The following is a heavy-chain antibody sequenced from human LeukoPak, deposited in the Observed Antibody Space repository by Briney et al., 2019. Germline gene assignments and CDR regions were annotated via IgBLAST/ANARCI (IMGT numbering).Heavy chain of an antibody. CDR2: IIPILGIA. Sequence: SVKVSCKASGGTFSSYAISWVRQAPGQGLEWMGRIIPILGIANYAQKFQGRVTITADKSTSTAYMELSSLRAEDTAVYYCARDGGVRGGTDYWGQGTLVTVSS. CDR1: GGTFSSYA. D-gene: IGHD3-16*01. J-gene: IGHJ4*02. V-gene: IGHV1-69*04. CDR3: ARDGGVRGGTDY.